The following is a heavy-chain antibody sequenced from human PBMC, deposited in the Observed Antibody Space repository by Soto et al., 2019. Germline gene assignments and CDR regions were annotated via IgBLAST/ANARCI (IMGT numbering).Heavy chain of an antibody. CDR3: AKRRGAGGNFDY. J-gene: IGHJ4*02. CDR2: VSIGGST. V-gene: IGHV3-23*01. Sequence: PGGSVRLSCAASGFTFSSYAMGWVRQGPGKGLEWVAVVSIGGSTHYADSVRGRFTISRDNSKNTLSLQMNSLTAEDTAVYFCAKRRGAGGNFDYWGQGALVTVSS. CDR1: GFTFSSYA. D-gene: IGHD1-26*01.